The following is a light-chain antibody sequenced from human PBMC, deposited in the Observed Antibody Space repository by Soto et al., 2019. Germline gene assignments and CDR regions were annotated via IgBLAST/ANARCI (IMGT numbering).Light chain of an antibody. V-gene: IGLV1-44*01. Sequence: QSVLTQPPSASGTPGQRVTISCSGTSSNIGSNTVNWYQQLQGTAPKLLIFNNSQRPSGVPDRFSGSKSGTSASLAISGLQSEDEADYYCAAWDDSLIGTVFGTGTKVTVL. CDR1: SSNIGSNT. CDR2: NNS. CDR3: AAWDDSLIGTV. J-gene: IGLJ1*01.